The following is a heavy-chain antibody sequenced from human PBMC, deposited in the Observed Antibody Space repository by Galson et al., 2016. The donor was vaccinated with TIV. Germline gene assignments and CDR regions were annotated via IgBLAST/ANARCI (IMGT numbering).Heavy chain of an antibody. Sequence: PALVKPTQTLTLTCTFSGFSLYTRGVGVGWIRQPPGKALEWLALFYWDGEERYSPSLRGRVTISTDTSGNEVVLKMTNMDPVDTGTYFCARRGEASSTGVLDLWGQGSLVTVSS. V-gene: IGHV2-5*02. CDR2: FYWDGEE. CDR3: ARRGEASSTGVLDL. J-gene: IGHJ4*02. D-gene: IGHD3/OR15-3a*01. CDR1: GFSLYTRGVG.